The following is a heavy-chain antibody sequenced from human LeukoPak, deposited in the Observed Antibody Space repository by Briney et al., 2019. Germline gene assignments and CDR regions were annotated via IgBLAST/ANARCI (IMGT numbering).Heavy chain of an antibody. CDR2: IYYSGST. CDR1: GGSISSSSYY. J-gene: IGHJ3*02. Sequence: SETLSLTCTVSGGSISSSSYYWGWIRQPPGKGLEWIGSIYYSGSTYYNPSLKSRVTISVDTSKNQFSLKLSSVTAADTAVYYCAREGIAVAGAFDIWGQGTMVTVSS. V-gene: IGHV4-39*07. D-gene: IGHD6-19*01. CDR3: AREGIAVAGAFDI.